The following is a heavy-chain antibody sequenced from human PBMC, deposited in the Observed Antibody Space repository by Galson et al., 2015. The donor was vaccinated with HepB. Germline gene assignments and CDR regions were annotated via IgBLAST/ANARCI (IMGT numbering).Heavy chain of an antibody. CDR3: AKDTLDV. V-gene: IGHV3-30*18. CDR2: ISYDGSNK. D-gene: IGHD3-10*02. CDR1: GFTFSSYG. J-gene: IGHJ4*02. Sequence: SLRLSCAASGFTFSSYGMHWVRQAPGKGLEWVAVISYDGSNKYYADSVKGRFTIPRDNSKNTLYLQMNSLRAEDTAVYYCAKDTLDVWGQGTLVTVSS.